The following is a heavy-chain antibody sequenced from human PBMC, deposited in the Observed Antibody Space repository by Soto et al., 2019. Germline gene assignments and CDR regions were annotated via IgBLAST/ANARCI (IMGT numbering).Heavy chain of an antibody. CDR3: AKGFLGIGFGDLSPPPGLDY. J-gene: IGHJ4*02. CDR2: ISASGGST. CDR1: GFTFSSYA. Sequence: GGSLRLSCAVTGFTFSSYAMSWVRQAPGKGLEWVSGISASGGSTHYADSVKGRFTISRDNSKNTLYLQMNSLRAEDTAVYDCAKGFLGIGFGDLSPPPGLDYWGQGTLVTVSS. V-gene: IGHV3-23*01. D-gene: IGHD3-10*01.